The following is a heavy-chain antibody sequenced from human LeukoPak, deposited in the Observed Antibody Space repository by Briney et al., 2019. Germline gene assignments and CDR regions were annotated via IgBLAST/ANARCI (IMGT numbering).Heavy chain of an antibody. CDR1: GFTFSSYA. CDR3: ARDSDWGSLDY. Sequence: GGSLRLSCAASGFTFSSYAMHWVRQAPGKGLEWVAVISYDGSNKYYAGSVKGRFTISRDNSKNTLYLQMNGLRAEDTAVYYCARDSDWGSLDYWGQGTLVTVSS. J-gene: IGHJ4*02. V-gene: IGHV3-30*04. CDR2: ISYDGSNK. D-gene: IGHD7-27*01.